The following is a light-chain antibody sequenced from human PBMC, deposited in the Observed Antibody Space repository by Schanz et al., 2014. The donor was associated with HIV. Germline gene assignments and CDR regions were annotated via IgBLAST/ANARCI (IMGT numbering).Light chain of an antibody. CDR3: SSYTSSSTLV. CDR2: DVA. V-gene: IGLV2-11*01. CDR1: SSDVGSYNY. J-gene: IGLJ3*02. Sequence: QSALTQPRSVSGSPGQSVTISCTGTSSDVGSYNYVSWYQQRPGKAPKLMIYDVAKRPSGVSNRFSGSKSGNTASLTISGLQAEDEADYYCSSYTSSSTLVFGGGTKVTVL.